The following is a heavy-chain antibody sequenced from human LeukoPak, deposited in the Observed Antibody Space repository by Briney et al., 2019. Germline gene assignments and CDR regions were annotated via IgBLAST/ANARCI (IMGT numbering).Heavy chain of an antibody. V-gene: IGHV1-69*01. J-gene: IGHJ4*02. Sequence: ASVKVSGKASGGTFSSYAISWVRQAPGQGLEWMGGIIPIFGTANYAQKFQGRVTITADESTSTAYMELSSLRSEDTAVYYCAREDSSSWFLDYWGQGTLVTVSS. D-gene: IGHD6-13*01. CDR1: GGTFSSYA. CDR2: IIPIFGTA. CDR3: AREDSSSWFLDY.